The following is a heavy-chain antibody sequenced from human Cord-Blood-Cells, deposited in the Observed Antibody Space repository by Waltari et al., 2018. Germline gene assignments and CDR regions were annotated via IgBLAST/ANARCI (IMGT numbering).Heavy chain of an antibody. Sequence: EVQLVESGGGLVQHGGSLRLSCAASGSTFSSYWMHWVRQAPGKGLVWVSRINSDGSSTSYADSVKGRFTISRDNAKNTLYLQMNSLRAEDTAVYYCASPYSSSWYYYYYGMDVWGQGTTVTVSS. D-gene: IGHD6-13*01. J-gene: IGHJ6*02. V-gene: IGHV3-74*01. CDR2: INSDGSST. CDR1: GSTFSSYW. CDR3: ASPYSSSWYYYYYGMDV.